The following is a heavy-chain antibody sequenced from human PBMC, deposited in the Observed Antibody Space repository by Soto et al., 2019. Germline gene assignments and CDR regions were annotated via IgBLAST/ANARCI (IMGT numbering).Heavy chain of an antibody. J-gene: IGHJ3*02. CDR2: ISYDGSNK. Sequence: PGGSLRLAGAASGFTFSSYAMHWVRQAPGKGLEWVAAISYDGSNKYYADSVKGRFTISRDNSKNTLYLQMNSLRAEDTAVYYCARAPAYGGDPFDIWGQGTMVTVSS. V-gene: IGHV3-30-3*01. CDR1: GFTFSSYA. CDR3: ARAPAYGGDPFDI. D-gene: IGHD4-17*01.